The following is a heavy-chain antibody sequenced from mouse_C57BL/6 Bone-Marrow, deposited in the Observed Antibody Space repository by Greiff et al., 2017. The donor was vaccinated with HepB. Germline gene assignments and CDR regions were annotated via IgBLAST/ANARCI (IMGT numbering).Heavy chain of an antibody. V-gene: IGHV7-1*01. Sequence: EVKLMESGGGLVQSGRSLRLSCATSGFTFSDFYMEWVRQAPGKGLEWIAASRNKANDYTTEYSASVKGRFIVSRDTSQSILYLQMNALRAEDTAIYYCARDAGINYYGSSPLAMDYWGQGTSVTVSS. J-gene: IGHJ4*01. D-gene: IGHD1-1*01. CDR2: SRNKANDYTT. CDR1: GFTFSDFY. CDR3: ARDAGINYYGSSPLAMDY.